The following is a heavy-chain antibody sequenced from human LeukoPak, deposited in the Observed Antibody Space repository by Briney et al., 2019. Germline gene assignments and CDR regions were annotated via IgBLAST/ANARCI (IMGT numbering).Heavy chain of an antibody. J-gene: IGHJ4*02. CDR1: GFTFSVYA. D-gene: IGHD6-13*01. V-gene: IGHV3-23*01. Sequence: PGGSLRLSCAASGFTFSVYAMSWVRQAPGKGLEWVSAISGSGGNTYYADSVKGRFTISRDNAKNSLYLQMNSLRAEDTAVYYCARDPSSSWYEGGFDYWGQGTLVTVSS. CDR2: ISGSGGNT. CDR3: ARDPSSSWYEGGFDY.